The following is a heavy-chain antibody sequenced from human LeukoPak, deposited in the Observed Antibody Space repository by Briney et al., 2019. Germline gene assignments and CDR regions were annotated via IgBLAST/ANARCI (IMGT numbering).Heavy chain of an antibody. Sequence: AGGSLRLSCAASGFTFNSYVMSWVCQAPGKGLEWVSGISGSGGSTYYADSMKGRFTISRDNAKNSLYLQMNSLRVEDTAVYYCARDSLLRGDAFDIWGQGTMVTVSS. CDR3: ARDSLLRGDAFDI. V-gene: IGHV3-23*01. J-gene: IGHJ3*02. CDR2: ISGSGGST. CDR1: GFTFNSYV. D-gene: IGHD2-21*01.